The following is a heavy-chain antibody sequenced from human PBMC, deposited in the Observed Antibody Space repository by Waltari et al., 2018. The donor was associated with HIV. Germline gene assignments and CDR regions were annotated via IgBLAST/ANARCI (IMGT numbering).Heavy chain of an antibody. Sequence: QLVQSGAEVKKPGTSVKVSCKASGYTFIDNYIHWVRQAPGQGLEWMGVVNPGSGNTNYAQKFQGRLTMTRDTSTSTVYMELSSLRSEDTAIYYCARQWWSEGAFDIWGQGTTVTVSS. J-gene: IGHJ3*02. CDR3: ARQWWSEGAFDI. CDR1: GYTFIDNY. CDR2: VNPGSGNT. V-gene: IGHV1-46*03. D-gene: IGHD2-15*01.